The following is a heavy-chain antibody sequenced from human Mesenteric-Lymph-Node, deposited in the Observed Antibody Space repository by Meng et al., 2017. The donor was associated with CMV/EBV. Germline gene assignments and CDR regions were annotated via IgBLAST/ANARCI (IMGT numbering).Heavy chain of an antibody. J-gene: IGHJ3*02. CDR1: RFTFRTYD. CDR2: IGTAGDT. CDR3: ARDYPMIVDDAFDI. Sequence: LSLTCAVCRFTFRTYDMHWVRQATGKGLEWVSAIGTAGDTYYPGSVKGQFTISRDNAKNSLYLQMNSLRAEDTAVYYCARDYPMIVDDAFDIWGQGTMVTVSS. D-gene: IGHD3-22*01. V-gene: IGHV3-13*03.